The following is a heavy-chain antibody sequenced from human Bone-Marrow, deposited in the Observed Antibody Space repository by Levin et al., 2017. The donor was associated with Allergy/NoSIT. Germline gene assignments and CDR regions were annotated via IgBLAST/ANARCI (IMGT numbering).Heavy chain of an antibody. J-gene: IGHJ4*02. V-gene: IGHV2-5*02. CDR1: GFSLTTSGVG. CDR3: AHREQQGLSGGEYFDH. Sequence: KMSGPTLVKPTQTLTLTCTFSGFSLTTSGVGVGWIRQPPGKALEWLALIYWDDDKRYSPSLKYRVTITKDISKNQVVLTMTNMGPADSATYYCAHREQQGLSGGEYFDHWGQGTLVTVSS. D-gene: IGHD1/OR15-1a*01. CDR2: IYWDDDK.